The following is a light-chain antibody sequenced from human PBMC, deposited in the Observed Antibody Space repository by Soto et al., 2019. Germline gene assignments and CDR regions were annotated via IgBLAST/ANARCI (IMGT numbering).Light chain of an antibody. V-gene: IGKV3-11*01. J-gene: IGKJ1*01. CDR3: QQRTNWPPTWT. CDR1: QSVYTY. CDR2: DAS. Sequence: EIVLTQSPATLSLSPVERATLSCRASQSVYTYLAWYQQKPGQAPRLLIYDASKSATGIPARFSGSGSGTDFPLTISSLEPEDFAVYYCQQRTNWPPTWTFGQGTKVEIK.